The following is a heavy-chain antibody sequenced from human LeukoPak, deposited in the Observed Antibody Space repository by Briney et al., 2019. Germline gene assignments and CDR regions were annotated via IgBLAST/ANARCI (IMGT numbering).Heavy chain of an antibody. V-gene: IGHV3-7*01. CDR1: GFTFSSYW. Sequence: GGSLSLSCAASGFTFSSYWMSWVRQAPGKGLEWVANIKQDGSEKYYVDSVKGRFTISRDNAKNSLYLQMNSLRAEDTAVYYCARTSAGGWHYYFDYWGQGTLVTVSS. J-gene: IGHJ4*02. D-gene: IGHD6-19*01. CDR3: ARTSAGGWHYYFDY. CDR2: IKQDGSEK.